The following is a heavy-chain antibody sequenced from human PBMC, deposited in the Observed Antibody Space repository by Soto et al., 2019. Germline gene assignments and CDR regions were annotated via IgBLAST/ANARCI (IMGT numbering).Heavy chain of an antibody. CDR2: IYYSGST. D-gene: IGHD3-10*01. J-gene: IGHJ5*02. Sequence: SETLSLTCTVSGGSISSGGYYWSWIRQHPGKGLEWIGYIYYSGSTYYNPSLKSRVTISVDTSKNQFSLKLSSVTAADTAVYYCAKVGPYDSGSYMFRYNWFDPWGPGTLVTVPQ. CDR1: GGSISSGGYY. V-gene: IGHV4-31*03. CDR3: AKVGPYDSGSYMFRYNWFDP.